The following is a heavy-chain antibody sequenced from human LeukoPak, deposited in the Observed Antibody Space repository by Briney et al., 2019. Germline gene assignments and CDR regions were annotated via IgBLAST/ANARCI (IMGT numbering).Heavy chain of an antibody. CDR1: GGSISSYY. CDR3: ARYYYSNYPNWFDP. D-gene: IGHD4-11*01. Sequence: PSETLSLTCTVSGGSISSYYWSWIRQPPGKGLEWIGYIYYSGSTNYNPSLKSRVTISVDTSKNQFSLKLSSVTAADTAVYYCARYYYSNYPNWFDPWGQGTLVTVSS. V-gene: IGHV4-59*01. CDR2: IYYSGST. J-gene: IGHJ5*02.